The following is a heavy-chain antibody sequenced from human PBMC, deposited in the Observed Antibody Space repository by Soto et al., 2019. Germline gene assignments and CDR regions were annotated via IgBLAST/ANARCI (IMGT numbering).Heavy chain of an antibody. CDR1: RGSFNAYS. V-gene: IGHV4-34*01. J-gene: IGHJ6*02. CDR2: IDHSGST. Sequence: PSETLSLTCAVHRGSFNAYSWTWIRQPPGKGLEWIGEIDHSGSTTYNPSLKSRIIVSVDTSKNQFSLNVSSMTAADTAVYYCARGLRYYGMDVWGQGTTVTVSS. CDR3: ARGLRYYGMDV.